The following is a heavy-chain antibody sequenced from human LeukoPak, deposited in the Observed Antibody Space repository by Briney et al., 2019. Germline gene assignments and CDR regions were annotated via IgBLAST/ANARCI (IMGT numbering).Heavy chain of an antibody. CDR3: ARGPRSAGWPNVWYFDY. V-gene: IGHV1-69*13. D-gene: IGHD2-15*01. CDR1: GGTFSSYA. J-gene: IGHJ4*02. Sequence: VASVKVSCKASGGTFSSYAISWVRQAPGQGLEWMGGIIPIFGTANYAQKFQGRVTITADESTSTAYMELSSLRSEDTAVYYCARGPRSAGWPNVWYFDYWGQGTLVTVSS. CDR2: IIPIFGTA.